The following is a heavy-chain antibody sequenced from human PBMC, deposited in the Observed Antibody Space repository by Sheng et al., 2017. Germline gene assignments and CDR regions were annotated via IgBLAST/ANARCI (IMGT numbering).Heavy chain of an antibody. D-gene: IGHD5-18*01. CDR1: GFSFSNAW. Sequence: EVQLVESGGGLVKPGGSLRLSCAASGFSFSNAWMSWVRQAPGKGLEWVGRIKSKTDGGTTDYAAPVKGRFTISRDDSKNTLYLQMNSLKTEDTAVYYCTTLSSYSYGTFDPWGQGTLVTVSS. CDR2: IKSKTDGGTT. J-gene: IGHJ5*02. CDR3: TTLSSYSYGTFDP. V-gene: IGHV3-15*01.